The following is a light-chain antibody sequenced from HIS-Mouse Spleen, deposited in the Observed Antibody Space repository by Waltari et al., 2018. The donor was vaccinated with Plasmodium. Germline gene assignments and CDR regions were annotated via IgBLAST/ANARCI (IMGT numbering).Light chain of an antibody. V-gene: IGKV3-15*01. CDR3: QQYNNWSFT. CDR1: LSVSSN. J-gene: IGKJ3*01. Sequence: EIVMTQSPATLSVSPGDRATLSCRASLSVSSNLAWYQQKPGQAPRLLIYGASTRAPGSPARFSGRWSGTEFTLTISSLQSEDFAVEYCQQYNNWSFTFGPGTKVDIK. CDR2: GAS.